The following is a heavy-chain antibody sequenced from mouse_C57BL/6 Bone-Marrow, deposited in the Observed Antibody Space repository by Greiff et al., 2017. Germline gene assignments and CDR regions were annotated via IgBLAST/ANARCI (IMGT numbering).Heavy chain of an antibody. D-gene: IGHD1-1*01. J-gene: IGHJ4*01. CDR3: ARNGMTTVVAGDYAMDY. Sequence: VKLVESGAELMKPGASVKLSCKATGYTFTGYWIEWVKQRPGHGLEWIGEILPGSGSTNYNEKFKGKATFTADTSSNTAYMQLSSLTTEDSAIYYCARNGMTTVVAGDYAMDYWGQGTSVTVSS. V-gene: IGHV1-9*01. CDR2: ILPGSGST. CDR1: GYTFTGYW.